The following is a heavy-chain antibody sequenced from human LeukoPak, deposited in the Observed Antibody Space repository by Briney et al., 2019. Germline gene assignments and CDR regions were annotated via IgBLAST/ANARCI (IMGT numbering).Heavy chain of an antibody. D-gene: IGHD3-10*01. CDR3: ARDNYGSGSLFDY. CDR1: GGSFSGYY. CDR2: INHSGST. J-gene: IGHJ4*02. V-gene: IGHV4-34*01. Sequence: SETLSLTCAVYGGSFSGYYWSWIRQPPGKGLEWIGEINHSGSTNYNPSLKSRVTISVDTSKNQFSLKLSSVTAADTAVYYCARDNYGSGSLFDYWGQGTLVTASS.